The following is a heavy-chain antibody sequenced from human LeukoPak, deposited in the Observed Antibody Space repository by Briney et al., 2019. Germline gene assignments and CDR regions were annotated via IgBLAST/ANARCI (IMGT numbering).Heavy chain of an antibody. Sequence: PSETLSLTCTVSGGSISSYYWSWIRQPAGKGLEWIGRIYTSGSTNYNPSLKSRVTMSVDTSRNQFSLKLSSVTAADTAVYYCARDWLGEPTMGWFDPWGQGTLVTVSS. CDR1: GGSISSYY. J-gene: IGHJ5*02. CDR3: ARDWLGEPTMGWFDP. D-gene: IGHD3-10*01. V-gene: IGHV4-4*07. CDR2: IYTSGST.